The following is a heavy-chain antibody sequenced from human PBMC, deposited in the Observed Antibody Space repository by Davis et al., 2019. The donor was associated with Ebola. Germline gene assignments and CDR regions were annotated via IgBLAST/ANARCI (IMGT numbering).Heavy chain of an antibody. CDR3: ARDNSNTHWPYYFDY. CDR2: INPSGGST. J-gene: IGHJ4*02. V-gene: IGHV1-46*01. CDR1: GYTFTSYY. Sequence: ASVTVSCKASGYTFTSYYMHWVRQAPGQGLEWMGIINPSGGSTSYAQKFQGRVTITRDTSASTAYMELSSLRSEDTAVYYCARDNSNTHWPYYFDYWGQGTLVTVSS. D-gene: IGHD2/OR15-2a*01.